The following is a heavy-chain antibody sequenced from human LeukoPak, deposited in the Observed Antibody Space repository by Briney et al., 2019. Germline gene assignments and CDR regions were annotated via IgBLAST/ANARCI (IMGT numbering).Heavy chain of an antibody. J-gene: IGHJ4*02. CDR3: ARGGHRFEQQLVRRRIFVY. D-gene: IGHD6-13*01. V-gene: IGHV4-39*07. Sequence: PSETLSLTCTVSGGSISSSSYYWSWIRQPPGKGLEWIGEINHSGSTNYNPSLKSRVTISVDTSKNQFSLKLSSVTAADTAVYYCARGGHRFEQQLVRRRIFVYWGQGTLVTVSS. CDR1: GGSISSSSYY. CDR2: INHSGST.